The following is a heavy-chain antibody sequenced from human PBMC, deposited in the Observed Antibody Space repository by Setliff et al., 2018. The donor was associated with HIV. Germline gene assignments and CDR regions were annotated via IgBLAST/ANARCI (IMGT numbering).Heavy chain of an antibody. Sequence: SETLSLTCTVSGGSISSNSYYWGWIRQPPGKGLEWIGSIFYSGSSHHNPSLQSRITISVDTSKNQFSLKLSSVTAADTAVYWCVREDSRYHYFDRWGQGAPVTVSS. V-gene: IGHV4-39*02. CDR2: IFYSGSS. CDR3: VREDSRYHYFDR. J-gene: IGHJ4*02. D-gene: IGHD3-22*01. CDR1: GGSISSNSYY.